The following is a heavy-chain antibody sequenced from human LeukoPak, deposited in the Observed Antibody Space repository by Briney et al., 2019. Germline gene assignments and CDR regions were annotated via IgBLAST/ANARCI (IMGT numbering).Heavy chain of an antibody. V-gene: IGHV1-69*04. Sequence: SVKVSCKASGGTFSSYGVSWVRQAPGQGLEWMGRISPIFDIANYAQKFQGRVTITADKSTSTAYMELISLRSEDTAIYYCAREFKQSNWNDGHWFDPWGQGTLVTVSS. CDR3: AREFKQSNWNDGHWFDP. D-gene: IGHD1-20*01. CDR1: GGTFSSYG. J-gene: IGHJ5*02. CDR2: ISPIFDIA.